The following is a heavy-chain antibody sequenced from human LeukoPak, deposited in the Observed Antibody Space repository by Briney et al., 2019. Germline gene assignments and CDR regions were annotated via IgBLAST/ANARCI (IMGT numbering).Heavy chain of an antibody. CDR3: ARDGYCSSTSCWAMYYYYGMDV. D-gene: IGHD2-2*03. Sequence: GGSLGLSCAASGFTFSSYSMNWVRQAPGKGLEWVSSISSSSSYIYYADSVKGRFTISRGNAKNSLYLQMNSLRAEDTAVYYCARDGYCSSTSCWAMYYYYGMDVWGKGTTVTVSS. CDR2: ISSSSSYI. J-gene: IGHJ6*04. CDR1: GFTFSSYS. V-gene: IGHV3-21*01.